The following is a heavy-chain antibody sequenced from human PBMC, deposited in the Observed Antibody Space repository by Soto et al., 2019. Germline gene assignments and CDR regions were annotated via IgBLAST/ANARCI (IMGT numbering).Heavy chain of an antibody. CDR2: TIPALGKT. CDR3: ARGPFRPSAMDV. CDR1: GDNFKKNV. V-gene: IGHV1-69*10. J-gene: IGHJ6*02. D-gene: IGHD3-10*01. Sequence: LVKVSCKTSGDNFKKNVFTWVRQAPGQGLEWMGGTIPALGKTHYIEKFQGRVTITVDDATRAVYMEVRYLTSEDTAIYYCARGPFRPSAMDVWGQGPTVTVSS.